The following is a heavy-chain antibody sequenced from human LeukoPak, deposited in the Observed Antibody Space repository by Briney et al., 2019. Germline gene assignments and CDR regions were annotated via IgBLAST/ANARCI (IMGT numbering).Heavy chain of an antibody. CDR2: IYYSGST. CDR3: ARDGLREGFDP. J-gene: IGHJ5*02. Sequence: ASETLSLTCPVSGGSIRSGGYYWSWIRQHPGKGLEWIGYIYYSGSTYYNPSLKSRVTILVDTSKNQFSLKLSSVTAADTAVYYCARDGLREGFDPWGQGTLVTVSS. D-gene: IGHD4-17*01. V-gene: IGHV4-31*03. CDR1: GGSIRSGGYY.